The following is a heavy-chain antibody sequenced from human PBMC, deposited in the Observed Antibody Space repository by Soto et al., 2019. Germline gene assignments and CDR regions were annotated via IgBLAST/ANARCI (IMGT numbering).Heavy chain of an antibody. CDR1: GVTISTYY. Sequence: SETLSLTCAVSGVTISTYYWSWIRQPPGKGLEWIGYNYHSGTTNYNPSLKSRVTISVDTSKNQFSLRLTSVTAADTAIYYCVRGAYLGYGHAIDHWGQGILV. CDR2: NYHSGTT. D-gene: IGHD5-12*01. V-gene: IGHV4-59*01. CDR3: VRGAYLGYGHAIDH. J-gene: IGHJ4*02.